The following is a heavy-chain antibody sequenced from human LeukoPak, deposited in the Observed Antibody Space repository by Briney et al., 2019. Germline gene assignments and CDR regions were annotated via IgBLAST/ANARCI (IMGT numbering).Heavy chain of an antibody. Sequence: PGGSLRLSCAASGFTFSSYWMTWVRKAPGKGLEWVANIQQDGSEKNYVDSVKGRFTISRDNAKNSLYLQMNSLRAEDTAVYYCAQLRSFDYWGQGTLVTVSS. CDR1: GFTFSSYW. V-gene: IGHV3-7*01. CDR3: AQLRSFDY. J-gene: IGHJ4*02. D-gene: IGHD5-24*01. CDR2: IQQDGSEK.